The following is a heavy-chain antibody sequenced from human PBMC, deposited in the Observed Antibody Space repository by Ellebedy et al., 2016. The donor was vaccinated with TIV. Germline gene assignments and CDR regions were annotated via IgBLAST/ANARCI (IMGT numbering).Heavy chain of an antibody. D-gene: IGHD2-2*01. CDR3: AKGPEAMYYYYGMDV. V-gene: IGHV3-30*18. Sequence: GGSLRLXXAASGFTFSSYGMHWVRQAPGKGLEWVAVISYDGSNKYYADSVKGRFTISRDNSKNTLYLQMNSLRAEDTAVYYCAKGPEAMYYYYGMDVWGQGTTVTVSS. CDR1: GFTFSSYG. CDR2: ISYDGSNK. J-gene: IGHJ6*02.